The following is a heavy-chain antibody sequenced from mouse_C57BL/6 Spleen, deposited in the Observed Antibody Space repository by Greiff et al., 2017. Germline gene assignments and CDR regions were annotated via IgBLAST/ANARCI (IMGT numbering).Heavy chain of an antibody. CDR3: TDYDYFYFAMDY. CDR2: IRLKSDNYAT. CDR1: GFTFSNHW. J-gene: IGHJ4*01. Sequence: EVKLVESGGGLVQPGGSMKLSCVASGFTFSNHWMNWVRQSPEKGLEWVAQIRLKSDNYATHYAESVKGRFTISRDDSKSSVYLQMNNLRAEDTGIYYCTDYDYFYFAMDYWGQGTSVTVSS. D-gene: IGHD2-4*01. V-gene: IGHV6-3*01.